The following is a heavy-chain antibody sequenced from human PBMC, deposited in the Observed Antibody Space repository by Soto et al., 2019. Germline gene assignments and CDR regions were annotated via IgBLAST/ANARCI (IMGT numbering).Heavy chain of an antibody. J-gene: IGHJ4*02. CDR3: ARVGPSGGYGLDY. D-gene: IGHD1-26*01. V-gene: IGHV4-30-4*01. CDR2: IYYSGST. CDR1: GGSISSGDYY. Sequence: SETLSLTFTVSGGSISSGDYYWSVIRQPPGKGLEWIGYIYYSGSTYYNPYLKSRVTISVDTAKNQFSLKLSSVTAADPALYYCARVGPSGGYGLDYWGQETMVTVSS.